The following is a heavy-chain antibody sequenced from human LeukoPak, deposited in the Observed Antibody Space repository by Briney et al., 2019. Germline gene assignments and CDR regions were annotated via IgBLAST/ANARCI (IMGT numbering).Heavy chain of an antibody. CDR3: ARLASGSYGPLTPFDY. D-gene: IGHD1-26*01. V-gene: IGHV4-59*08. Sequence: PSETLSLTCTVSGGSISSYYWSWIRQPPGKGLEWIGDIYYSGSTNYNPSLKSRVTISVDTSKNQFSLRLSSVTAADTAVYYSARLASGSYGPLTPFDYWGQGTLVTVSS. J-gene: IGHJ4*02. CDR2: IYYSGST. CDR1: GGSISSYY.